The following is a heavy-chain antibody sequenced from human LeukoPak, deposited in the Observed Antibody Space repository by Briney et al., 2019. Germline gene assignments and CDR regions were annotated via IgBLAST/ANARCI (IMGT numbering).Heavy chain of an antibody. V-gene: IGHV4-59*01. CDR1: GGPISSYY. D-gene: IGHD4-11*01. Sequence: SETLSLTCTVSGGPISSYYWSWIRQPPGKGLEWIGYIYYSGSTNYNPSLKSRVTISVDTSKNQFSLKLSSVAAADTAVYYCARGMTTNYYYYYGMDVWGQGTTVTVSS. CDR2: IYYSGST. J-gene: IGHJ6*02. CDR3: ARGMTTNYYYYYGMDV.